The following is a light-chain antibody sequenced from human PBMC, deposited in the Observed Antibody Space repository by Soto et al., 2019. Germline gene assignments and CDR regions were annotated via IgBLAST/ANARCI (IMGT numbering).Light chain of an antibody. V-gene: IGKV3-11*01. CDR1: QSVSSY. CDR2: DAS. CDR3: QQRSTWPRLT. Sequence: EIELTQSPATLSLSPGERATLSCRASQSVSSYLAWYQQKPGQAPRLLIYDASNRATGIPARFSGSGSGTDFTLTISSLEPEDFAVYYCQQRSTWPRLTFGGGTKVEIK. J-gene: IGKJ4*01.